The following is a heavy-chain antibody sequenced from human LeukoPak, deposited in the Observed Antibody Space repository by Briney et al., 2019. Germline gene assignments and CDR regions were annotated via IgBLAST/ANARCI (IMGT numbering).Heavy chain of an antibody. D-gene: IGHD2-15*01. CDR2: ISSTGTVI. CDR3: TSSRYLYYFHF. V-gene: IGHV3-11*04. CDR1: QFPFNDYY. Sequence: GRSLRLSCAASQFPFNDYYMNWIRQAPGKGLEWISYISSTGTVIHYADSVKGRFTISRDSAKTSLYLQMNSLRAEDTAVYYCTSSRYLYYFHFWGQGTQVTVSS. J-gene: IGHJ4*02.